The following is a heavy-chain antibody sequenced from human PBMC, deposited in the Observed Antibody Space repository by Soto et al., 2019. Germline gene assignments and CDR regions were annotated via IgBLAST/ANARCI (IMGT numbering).Heavy chain of an antibody. CDR1: GFTFSSYA. CDR3: AKDVSLRYFDWPQGIGD. J-gene: IGHJ4*02. CDR2: ISGSGGST. Sequence: EVQLLESGGGLIQPGGSLRLSCAASGFTFSSYAMTWVRQAPGKGLEWVSAISGSGGSTYYADSVKGRFTISRDNTKNTLYLQMNSLRAEDTALYYCAKDVSLRYFDWPQGIGDWGQGTLVTVSS. V-gene: IGHV3-23*01. D-gene: IGHD3-9*01.